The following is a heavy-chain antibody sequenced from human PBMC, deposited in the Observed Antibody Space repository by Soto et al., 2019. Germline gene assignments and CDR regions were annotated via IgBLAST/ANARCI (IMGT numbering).Heavy chain of an antibody. CDR2: ISGYNGNT. CDR1: GYTFTRSE. D-gene: IGHD2-15*01. V-gene: IGHV1-18*01. J-gene: IGHJ4*01. Sequence: ASVKVSCKTSGYTFTRSEVSWVRQAPGQGLEWMGWISGYNGNTKEAHKFEGRVILTTDTAANTAHMELRSLTSNDTAVYYCARGSASNTPRSFDSWRQGTLVTVSS. CDR3: ARGSASNTPRSFDS.